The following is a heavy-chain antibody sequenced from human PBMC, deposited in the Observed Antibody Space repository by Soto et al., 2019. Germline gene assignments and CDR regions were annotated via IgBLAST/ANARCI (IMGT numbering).Heavy chain of an antibody. CDR3: ARGRNTFDP. J-gene: IGHJ5*02. Sequence: EGQLLESGGGLVQPGGSLRLSCAASGLTFSSYAMSWVRQAPGKGLEWVSGISVSGASTFHADSVKGRFTISRDNAKNSLYLQMNSLRAEDTAVYYCARGRNTFDPWGQGTLVTVSS. CDR2: ISVSGAST. V-gene: IGHV3-23*01. CDR1: GLTFSSYA.